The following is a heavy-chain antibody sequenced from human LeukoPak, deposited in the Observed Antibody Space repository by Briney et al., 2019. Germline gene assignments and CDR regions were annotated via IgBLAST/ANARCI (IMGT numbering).Heavy chain of an antibody. D-gene: IGHD1-1*01. V-gene: IGHV4-59*01. J-gene: IGHJ6*04. CDR1: GGSISSYY. CDR2: IYYSGST. CDR3: ARVGSGTTGAYYYYGMDV. Sequence: PSETLSLTCTVSGGSISSYYWSWIRQPPGEGLEWIGYIYYSGSTNYNPSLKSRVTISVDTSKNQFSLKLSSVTAADTAVYYCARVGSGTTGAYYYYGMDVWGKGTTVTVSS.